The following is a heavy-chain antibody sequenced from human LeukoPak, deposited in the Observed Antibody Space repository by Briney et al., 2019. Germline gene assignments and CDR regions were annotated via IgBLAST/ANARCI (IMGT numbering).Heavy chain of an antibody. Sequence: GGSLRLSCAASGFTFSSYAMHWVRQAPGKGLEWVAVISYDGSNKYYADSVKGRFTISRENAKNSLYLQMNSLRAGDTAVYYCARASPFDERGFDYWGQGTLVTVSS. V-gene: IGHV3-30*14. J-gene: IGHJ4*02. CDR1: GFTFSSYA. CDR2: ISYDGSNK. CDR3: ARASPFDERGFDY. D-gene: IGHD3-9*01.